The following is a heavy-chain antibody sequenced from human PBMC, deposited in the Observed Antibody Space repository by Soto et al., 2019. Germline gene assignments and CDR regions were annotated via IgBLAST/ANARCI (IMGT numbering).Heavy chain of an antibody. V-gene: IGHV1-2*02. J-gene: IGHJ4*02. D-gene: IGHD2-21*02. Sequence: QVQLVQSGAEVKKPGASVKVSCKVSGYTFTGNYMHWMRQAPGQGPEWMGWINPRNGDTDYAQKFQGRVTITRDTSISTAYMDLSRLTSDHTAIYFCVRGGGVDVVTPTRIVFDYWGQGTLLTVSS. CDR3: VRGGGVDVVTPTRIVFDY. CDR1: GYTFTGNY. CDR2: INPRNGDT.